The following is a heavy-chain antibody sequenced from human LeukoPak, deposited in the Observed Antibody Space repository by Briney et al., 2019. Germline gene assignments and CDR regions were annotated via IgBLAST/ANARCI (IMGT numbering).Heavy chain of an antibody. Sequence: ASVMVSCKASGYTFTTYYIHWVRQAPGQGLEWMGIINTSGGSTTYAQKFQGRVSMTRDTSTSTVCMELSSLRSEDTAVYYCARPRSGYSYAFDYWGQGTLVTVSS. CDR1: GYTFTTYY. CDR2: INTSGGST. J-gene: IGHJ4*02. D-gene: IGHD5-18*01. CDR3: ARPRSGYSYAFDY. V-gene: IGHV1-46*01.